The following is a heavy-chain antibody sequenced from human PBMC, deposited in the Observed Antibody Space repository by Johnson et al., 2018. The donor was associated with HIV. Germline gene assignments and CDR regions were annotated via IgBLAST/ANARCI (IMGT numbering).Heavy chain of an antibody. CDR2: ISYDGSNK. V-gene: IGHV3-30*04. J-gene: IGHJ3*01. CDR1: GFTFSTYA. CDR3: ARVRRSGTYYVDAFDF. Sequence: QVQLVESGGGVVQPGRSLRLSCAASGFTFSTYALHWVRQAPGKGLEWVAVISYDGSNKYYADSVKGRFTISRDNSKNTLYLQMNSLGAEDTAVYYCARVRRSGTYYVDAFDFWGQGTMVIVSS. D-gene: IGHD1-26*01.